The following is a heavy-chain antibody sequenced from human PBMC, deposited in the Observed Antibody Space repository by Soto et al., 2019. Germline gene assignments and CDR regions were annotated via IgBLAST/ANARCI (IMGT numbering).Heavy chain of an antibody. V-gene: IGHV3-7*03. CDR1: GFTFSSYW. CDR3: ARQTRAPES. CDR2: IKQDGTDK. J-gene: IGHJ5*02. D-gene: IGHD3-10*01. Sequence: EVQLVESGGGLVQPGGSLRLSCAASGFTFSSYWMTWVRQAPGKGLECVANIKQDGTDKYYVDSVKGRFTISSDNAKHALYLQMNSLRADDTAVYYCARQTRAPESWGQGTLVTVSS.